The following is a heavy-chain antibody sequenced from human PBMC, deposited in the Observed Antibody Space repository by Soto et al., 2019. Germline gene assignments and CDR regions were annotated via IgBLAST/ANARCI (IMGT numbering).Heavy chain of an antibody. CDR3: VRDRGSESSQVIPCFEV. D-gene: IGHD3-10*01. Sequence: GGSLRLSCSASGFTFSGHPMHWVRQAPGLGREHVAGISKNGAITFYADSVKGRFTISRDNSKNTLFLYVGSLTMEDTDVYYCVRDRGSESSQVIPCFEVWGHGTMVTVSS. J-gene: IGHJ3*01. V-gene: IGHV3-64D*06. CDR1: GFTFSGHP. CDR2: ISKNGAIT.